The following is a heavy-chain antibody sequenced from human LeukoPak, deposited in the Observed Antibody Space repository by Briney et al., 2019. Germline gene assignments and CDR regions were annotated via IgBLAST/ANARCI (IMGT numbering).Heavy chain of an antibody. CDR2: IRYDGSNK. V-gene: IGHV3-30*02. CDR1: GFTFSSYG. Sequence: GGSLRLSCAASGFTFSSYGMHWVRQAPGKGLEWVAFIRYDGSNKYYADSVKGRFTISRDNSKNTLYLQMNSLRAEDTAVYYCHFVSRSSRNFDYWGQGTLVTVFS. J-gene: IGHJ4*02. D-gene: IGHD2-2*01. CDR3: HFVSRSSRNFDY.